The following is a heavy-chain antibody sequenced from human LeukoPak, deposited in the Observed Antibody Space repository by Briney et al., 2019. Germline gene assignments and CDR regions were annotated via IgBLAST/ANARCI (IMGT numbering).Heavy chain of an antibody. Sequence: ASVNVSCKVSGYTLTELSMHWVRQAPGKGLEWMGGFDPEDGETIYAQKFQGRVTMTEDTSTDTAYMELSSLRSEDTAVYYCATGIGRYYYDSSGYYYGLWGRGTLVTVSS. J-gene: IGHJ2*01. V-gene: IGHV1-24*01. CDR3: ATGIGRYYYDSSGYYYGL. CDR1: GYTLTELS. D-gene: IGHD3-22*01. CDR2: FDPEDGET.